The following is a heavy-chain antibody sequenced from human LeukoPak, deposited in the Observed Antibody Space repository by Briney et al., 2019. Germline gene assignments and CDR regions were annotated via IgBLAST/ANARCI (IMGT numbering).Heavy chain of an antibody. V-gene: IGHV3-23*01. CDR3: AKDLRGAY. D-gene: IGHD1-26*01. J-gene: IGHJ4*02. Sequence: PGGSLRLSCAASGFTFSSYAMSWVRQAPGKGLQWVSSITSSGGSTYYADSVKGRFTISRDNSENTLYLQMNSLRAEDTAVFYCAKDLRGAYWGQGTLVTVSS. CDR2: ITSSGGST. CDR1: GFTFSSYA.